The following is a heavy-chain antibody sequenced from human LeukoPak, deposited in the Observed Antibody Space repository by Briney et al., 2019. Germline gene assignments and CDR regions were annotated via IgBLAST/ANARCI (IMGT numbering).Heavy chain of an antibody. J-gene: IGHJ4*02. CDR2: IIPIFGTA. V-gene: IGHV1-69*13. Sequence: EASVKVSCKASGGTFSSYAISWVRQAPGQGLEWMGGIIPIFGTANYAQKFQGRVTITADESTSSAYMELSSLRSEDTGVYYCARVAVSMVFDYWGQGNLVSVSS. CDR1: GGTFSSYA. CDR3: ARVAVSMVFDY. D-gene: IGHD2/OR15-2a*01.